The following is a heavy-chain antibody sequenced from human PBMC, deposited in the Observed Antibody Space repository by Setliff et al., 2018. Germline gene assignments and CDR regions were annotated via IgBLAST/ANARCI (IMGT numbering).Heavy chain of an antibody. CDR2: INHSGST. D-gene: IGHD2-21*01. CDR1: GGSISGSHYS. Sequence: PSETLSLTCSVSGGSISGSHYSWVWMRQPPGKRLEWFGEINHSGSTNYSPSLKSRVSISVDKSSNQFSLKLTSVTAADTAVYYCARAQVVFAISAPVWYFEFWGRGTQVTVSS. CDR3: ARAQVVFAISAPVWYFEF. V-gene: IGHV4-39*07. J-gene: IGHJ2*01.